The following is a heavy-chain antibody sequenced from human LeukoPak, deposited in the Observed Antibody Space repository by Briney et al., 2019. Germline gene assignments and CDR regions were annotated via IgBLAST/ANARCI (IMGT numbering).Heavy chain of an antibody. CDR3: ARDRGVSAFDI. J-gene: IGHJ3*02. CDR2: INSDGSST. D-gene: IGHD3-10*01. CDR1: GFTFRSYW. V-gene: IGHV3-74*01. Sequence: QPGGSLRLSCAPSGFTFRSYWMHWVRQAPGKGLVWVSRINSDGSSTSYADSVKGRFTISRDNAKNTLYLQMNSLRAEDTAVYHCARDRGVSAFDILGQGTMVTVSS.